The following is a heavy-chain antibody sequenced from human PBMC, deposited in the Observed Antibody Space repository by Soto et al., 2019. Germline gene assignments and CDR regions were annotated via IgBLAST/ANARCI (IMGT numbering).Heavy chain of an antibody. J-gene: IGHJ3*02. D-gene: IGHD2-15*01. V-gene: IGHV3-48*01. CDR2: ISSGSTTI. CDR1: GFTFSSYS. Sequence: PGGSLRLSCAASGFTFSSYSMNWVRQAPGNGLEWVSYISSGSTTIYYADSVKGRFTISRDNAQNSLYLQMNSLRAEDTAVYYCAREGYCSGGSCYLGPFDIWGQGTMVTVSS. CDR3: AREGYCSGGSCYLGPFDI.